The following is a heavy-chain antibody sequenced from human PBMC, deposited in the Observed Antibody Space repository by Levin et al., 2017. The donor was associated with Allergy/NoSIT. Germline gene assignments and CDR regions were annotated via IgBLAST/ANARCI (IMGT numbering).Heavy chain of an antibody. V-gene: IGHV4-59*01. Sequence: GSLRLSCTVSGGSISSYYWSWIRQPPGKGLEWIGYIYYSGSTNYNPSLKSRVTISVDTSKNQFSLKLSSVTAADTAVYYCARVLVDTAMVENWFDPWGQGTLVTVSS. CDR1: GGSISSYY. D-gene: IGHD5-18*01. CDR3: ARVLVDTAMVENWFDP. J-gene: IGHJ5*02. CDR2: IYYSGST.